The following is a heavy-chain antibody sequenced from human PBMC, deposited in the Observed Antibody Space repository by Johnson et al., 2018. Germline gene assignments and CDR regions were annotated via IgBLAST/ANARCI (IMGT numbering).Heavy chain of an antibody. Sequence: VQLVQSGGGLVQHGRSLRLSCAASGFTFDDYAMLWVRQAPGKGLEWVSGISWNSGSIGYADSVKGRFTISRDNAKNSLYLQMNSLRAEDTALYYCAKDRGSSGYPEYFQHWGQGTLVTVSS. CDR1: GFTFDDYA. CDR2: ISWNSGSI. V-gene: IGHV3-9*01. D-gene: IGHD3-22*01. CDR3: AKDRGSSGYPEYFQH. J-gene: IGHJ1*01.